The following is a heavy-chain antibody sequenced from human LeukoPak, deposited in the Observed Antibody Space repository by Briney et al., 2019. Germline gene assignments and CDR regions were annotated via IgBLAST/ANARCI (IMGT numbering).Heavy chain of an antibody. CDR2: IYHSGST. V-gene: IGHV4-30-2*01. CDR1: GGSISSGGYS. D-gene: IGHD6-19*01. J-gene: IGHJ4*02. Sequence: TLSLTCAVSGGSISSGGYSWSWIRQPPGKGLEWIGYIYHSGSTYYNPSLKSRVTISVDRSKNQFSLKLSSVTAADTAVYYCARDPGYSSGWYRYGVDYWGQGTLVTVSS. CDR3: ARDPGYSSGWYRYGVDY.